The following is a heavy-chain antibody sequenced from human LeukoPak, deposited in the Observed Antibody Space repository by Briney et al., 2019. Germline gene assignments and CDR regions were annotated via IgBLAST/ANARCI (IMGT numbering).Heavy chain of an antibody. V-gene: IGHV3-7*01. CDR1: GFTFSRYW. D-gene: IGHD3-22*01. J-gene: IGHJ4*02. CDR3: ARDPDHYDTSGHGGY. Sequence: GGSLRLSCVGSGFTFSRYWMSWVRQAPGKGLEWVANIKKDESEKYYVDSVKGRFTISRDNAKNSLYSQMNSLRVEDTAVYYCARDPDHYDTSGHGGYWGQGTLVTVSS. CDR2: IKKDESEK.